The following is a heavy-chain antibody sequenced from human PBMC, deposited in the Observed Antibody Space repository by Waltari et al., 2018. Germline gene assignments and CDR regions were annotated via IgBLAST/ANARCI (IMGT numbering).Heavy chain of an antibody. Sequence: EVQLVESGGGLVKPGAYLRLSCSASGFPLSKSWMNWMRQAPGKGLEWVGRIKSTVDGGTTDYAAPVQGRFTISRDDSKNTLYLQMSSLRTEDTAVDYCLFVDTALIIPDVFDLWGQGTLVTVSS. CDR2: IKSTVDGGTT. D-gene: IGHD5-18*01. J-gene: IGHJ3*01. CDR3: LFVDTALIIPDVFDL. CDR1: GFPLSKSW. V-gene: IGHV3-15*01.